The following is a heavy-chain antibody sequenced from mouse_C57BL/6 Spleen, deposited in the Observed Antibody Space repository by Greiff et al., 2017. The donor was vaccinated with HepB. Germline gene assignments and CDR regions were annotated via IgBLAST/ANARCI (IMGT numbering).Heavy chain of an antibody. Sequence: QVQLKESGPELVKPGASVKISCKASGYAFSSSWMNWVKQRPGKGLEWIGRIYPGDGDTNYNGKFKGKATLTADKSSSTAYMQLSSLTSEDSAVYFCARRGGYDYDGYFDVWGTGTTVTVSS. D-gene: IGHD2-4*01. CDR1: GYAFSSSW. V-gene: IGHV1-82*01. CDR3: ARRGGYDYDGYFDV. J-gene: IGHJ1*03. CDR2: IYPGDGDT.